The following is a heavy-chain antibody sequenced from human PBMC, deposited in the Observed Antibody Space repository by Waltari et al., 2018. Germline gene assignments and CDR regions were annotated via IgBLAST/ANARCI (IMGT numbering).Heavy chain of an antibody. CDR3: TRIVEMPAIESAFDV. D-gene: IGHD2-2*01. CDR1: GFSFSDSA. CDR2: VRIRENNYAT. J-gene: IGHJ3*01. Sequence: EVQLVESGGGLVQPGGSLRLSCAASGFSFSDSALHWFRPASGTGLEWLGRVRIRENNYATAYAAWVKDRFTISRDDSRNTAYLQINSLKTEDTAVYYCTRIVEMPAIESAFDVWGQGTIVTVSS. V-gene: IGHV3-73*01.